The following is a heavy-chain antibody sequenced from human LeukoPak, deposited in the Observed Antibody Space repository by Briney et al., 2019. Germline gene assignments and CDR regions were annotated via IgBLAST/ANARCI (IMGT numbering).Heavy chain of an antibody. CDR3: ARGGLNYADASDI. Sequence: PGGSLRLSCAASGSTFSRHSMNWVRPAPGKGLAWVSYISSGSSYIYYADSVKGRFTISRDNAENSLYLQMNSLRGEDTAVYYCARGGLNYADASDIWGQGTMVTVSS. CDR1: GSTFSRHS. V-gene: IGHV3-21*01. J-gene: IGHJ3*02. D-gene: IGHD4-11*01. CDR2: ISSGSSYI.